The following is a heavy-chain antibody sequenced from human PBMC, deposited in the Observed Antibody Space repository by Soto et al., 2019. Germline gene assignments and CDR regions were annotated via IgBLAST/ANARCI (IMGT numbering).Heavy chain of an antibody. J-gene: IGHJ6*02. Sequence: GGSLRLSCAASGFTFSSYAMSWVRQAPGKGLEWVSAITGPGFNTFYADSVKGRFTISRDNSKNTLYLQMNSLRAEDTAVYYCAKDHYDFWSGYQEPYYYYGMDVWGQGTTVTVSS. D-gene: IGHD3-3*01. CDR1: GFTFSSYA. CDR3: AKDHYDFWSGYQEPYYYYGMDV. V-gene: IGHV3-23*01. CDR2: ITGPGFNT.